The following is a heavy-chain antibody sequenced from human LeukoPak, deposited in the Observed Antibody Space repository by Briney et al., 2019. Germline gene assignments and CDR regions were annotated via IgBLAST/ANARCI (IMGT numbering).Heavy chain of an antibody. CDR2: IYSGGST. CDR3: ARALVGATNHYYYGMDV. V-gene: IGHV3-53*04. J-gene: IGHJ6*02. D-gene: IGHD1-26*01. CDR1: GFTVSSNY. Sequence: GGSLRLSCAASGFTVSSNYMSWVRQAPGKGLEWVPVIYSGGSTYYADSVKGRFTISRHNSKNTLYLQMNGLRAEDTAVYYCARALVGATNHYYYGMDVWGQGTTVTVSS.